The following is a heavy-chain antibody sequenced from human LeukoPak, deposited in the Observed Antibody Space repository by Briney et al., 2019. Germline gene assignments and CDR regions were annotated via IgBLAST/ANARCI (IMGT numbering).Heavy chain of an antibody. CDR3: ARDLRFMYYYDSSGYIDY. D-gene: IGHD3-22*01. J-gene: IGHJ4*02. Sequence: VASVKVSCKASGYTFTSYGISWVRQAPGQGLEWMGWISAYNGNTNYAQKLQGRVTMTTDTSTSTAYMELRSLRSDDTAVYYCARDLRFMYYYDSSGYIDYWGQGTLVTVSS. V-gene: IGHV1-18*01. CDR2: ISAYNGNT. CDR1: GYTFTSYG.